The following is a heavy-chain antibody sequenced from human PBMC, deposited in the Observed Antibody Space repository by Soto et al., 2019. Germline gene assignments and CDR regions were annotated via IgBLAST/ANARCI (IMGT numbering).Heavy chain of an antibody. Sequence: PSETLSLTCTVSGGSISSSSYYWGWIRQPPGKGLEWIGSIYYSGSTYYNPSLKSQVTISVDTSKNQFSLKLSSVTAADTAVYYCARRVLRRYFDWLPTAGGYYYGMDVWGQGTTVTVSS. CDR2: IYYSGST. CDR1: GGSISSSSYY. J-gene: IGHJ6*02. D-gene: IGHD3-9*01. CDR3: ARRVLRRYFDWLPTAGGYYYGMDV. V-gene: IGHV4-39*01.